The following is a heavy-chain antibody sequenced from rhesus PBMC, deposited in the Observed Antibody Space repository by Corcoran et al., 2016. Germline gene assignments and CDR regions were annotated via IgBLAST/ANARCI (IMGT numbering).Heavy chain of an antibody. CDR3: AKSGAPIAPVDF. CDR1: GGSIRRGYNY. CDR2: SFSKSESN. Sequence: QEQLQESGPGVVKPSETLHLNGAVDGGSIRRGYNYWTWIRQPTGKGLEWIGGSFSKSESNTYTPSLKRRVTISKDTSTNQFSLALPSLTAADTSVYFCAKSGAPIAPVDFWGPGVLVTVSS. J-gene: IGHJ4*01. D-gene: IGHD1-44*01. V-gene: IGHV4S12*01.